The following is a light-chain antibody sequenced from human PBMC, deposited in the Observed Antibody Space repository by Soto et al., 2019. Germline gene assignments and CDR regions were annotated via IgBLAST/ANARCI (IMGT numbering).Light chain of an antibody. CDR1: SSNIGADFD. CDR3: QSYDSGLSGYV. Sequence: QSVRTQPPSVSGAPGQRVTISCTGSSSNIGADFDVHCYQHLPGTAPRLLIYGHSNRPSGVPDRFSGSKSGTSASLAITGLQAEDEADYYCQSYDSGLSGYVFVAGTKITVL. V-gene: IGLV1-40*01. J-gene: IGLJ1*01. CDR2: GHS.